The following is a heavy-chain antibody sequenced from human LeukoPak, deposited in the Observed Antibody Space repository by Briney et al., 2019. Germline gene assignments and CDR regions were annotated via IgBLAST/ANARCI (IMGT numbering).Heavy chain of an antibody. CDR1: GFTFDDYA. CDR2: ISWNSGSI. CDR3: AKGGAWGLRLGELSYFDY. J-gene: IGHJ4*02. V-gene: IGHV3-9*01. D-gene: IGHD3-16*02. Sequence: GGSLRLSCAASGFTFDDYAMHWVRQAPGKGLEWVSGISWNSGSIGYADSVKGRFTISRDNAKNSLYLQMNSLGAEDTALYYCAKGGAWGLRLGELSYFDYWGQGTLVTVSS.